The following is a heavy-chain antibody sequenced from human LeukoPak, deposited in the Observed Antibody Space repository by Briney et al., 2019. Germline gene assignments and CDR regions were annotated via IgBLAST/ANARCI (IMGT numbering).Heavy chain of an antibody. J-gene: IGHJ4*02. Sequence: SQTLSLTCAISGDTVSNKRSAWNWIRPSPSRGLEWLGRTYYRSKWYNDYAVSVKSRITINPDTSKNQSSLQLNSVSPEDTAVYYCARVNSWTEEPDTGFDYWGQGILVTVSS. D-gene: IGHD1-14*01. CDR3: ARVNSWTEEPDTGFDY. CDR2: TYYRSKWYN. CDR1: GDTVSNKRSA. V-gene: IGHV6-1*01.